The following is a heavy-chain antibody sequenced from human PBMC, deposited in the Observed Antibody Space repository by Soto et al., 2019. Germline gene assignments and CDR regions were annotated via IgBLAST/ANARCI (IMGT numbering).Heavy chain of an antibody. J-gene: IGHJ4*02. D-gene: IGHD6-13*01. V-gene: IGHV4-34*01. CDR3: ARTNSRSWYVIDY. CDR1: GGSFSGYY. CDR2: INHSGST. Sequence: SETLSLTSAVYGGSFSGYYWSWVRQPPGKGLEWIGEINHSGSTNYNPSLKSRVTISVDTSKNQFSLKLSSVTAADTAVYYCARTNSRSWYVIDYWGQGTLVTVSS.